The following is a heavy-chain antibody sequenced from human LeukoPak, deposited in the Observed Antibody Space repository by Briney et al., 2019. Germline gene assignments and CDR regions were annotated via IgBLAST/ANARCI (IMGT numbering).Heavy chain of an antibody. V-gene: IGHV1-18*01. CDR3: ARDQSVRLLQTSSTYFKHVFAI. Sequence: ASVEVSCKTSGYTFTNYGISWVRQAPGLGLEWMGWISAYNGNTNCAQKVQGRVTMTTDTSTSTAYMELRSLRFDDTAVHYCARDQSVRLLQTSSTYFKHVFAIWGQGSMVTVSS. J-gene: IGHJ3*02. CDR1: GYTFTNYG. CDR2: ISAYNGNT. D-gene: IGHD6-13*01.